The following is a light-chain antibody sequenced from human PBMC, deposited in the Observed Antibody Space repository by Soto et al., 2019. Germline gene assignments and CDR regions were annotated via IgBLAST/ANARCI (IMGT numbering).Light chain of an antibody. V-gene: IGKV1-5*03. CDR2: KAS. J-gene: IGKJ1*01. CDR1: QTISSW. CDR3: QHYNSYSEA. Sequence: IQMTQSPSTLSGSAGDSVTITCRASQTISSWLAWYQQKPGKAPKLLIYKASTLKSGVPSRFSGSGSGTEFTLTISSLQPDDFATYYCQHYNSYSEAFGQGTKVDIK.